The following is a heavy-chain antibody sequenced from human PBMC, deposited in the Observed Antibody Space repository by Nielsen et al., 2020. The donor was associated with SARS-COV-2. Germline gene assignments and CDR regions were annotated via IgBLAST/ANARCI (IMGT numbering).Heavy chain of an antibody. V-gene: IGHV3-9*01. CDR2: ISRNSGSI. D-gene: IGHD3-3*01. CDR1: GFTFDDYA. Sequence: SLRLSCAASGFTFDDYAMHWVRQAPGKGLEWVSGISRNSGSIGYADSVKGRFTISRDNAKNSLYLQMNSLRAEDTALYYCAKLEGPTDYWGQGTLVTVSS. J-gene: IGHJ4*02. CDR3: AKLEGPTDY.